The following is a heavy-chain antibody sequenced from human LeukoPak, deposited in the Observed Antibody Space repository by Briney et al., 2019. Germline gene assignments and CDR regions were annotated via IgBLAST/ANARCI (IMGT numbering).Heavy chain of an antibody. J-gene: IGHJ4*02. V-gene: IGHV3-53*01. CDR3: ARDAGTY. CDR1: GFNVSSSF. D-gene: IGHD1-26*01. CDR2: IYRSGNT. Sequence: PGGSLRLSCAVSGFNVSSSFINWVRQAPGKGLEWVSLIYRSGNTYYADSVKGRFTISRDNAKNTLDLQMSSLRAEDTAMYYCARDAGTYWGQGTLVTVS.